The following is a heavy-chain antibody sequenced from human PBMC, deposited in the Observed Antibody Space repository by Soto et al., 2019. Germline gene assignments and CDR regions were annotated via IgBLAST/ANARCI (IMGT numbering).Heavy chain of an antibody. CDR2: ISGSGGST. CDR1: GFTFSSYA. Sequence: PGGSLRLSCAASGFTFSSYAMSWVRQAPGEGLEWVSAISGSGGSTYYADSVKGRFTISRDNSKNTLYLQMNSLRAEDTAVYYCAKQSYYYDSSGYYGGFDYWGQGTLVTVSS. CDR3: AKQSYYYDSSGYYGGFDY. D-gene: IGHD3-22*01. V-gene: IGHV3-23*01. J-gene: IGHJ4*02.